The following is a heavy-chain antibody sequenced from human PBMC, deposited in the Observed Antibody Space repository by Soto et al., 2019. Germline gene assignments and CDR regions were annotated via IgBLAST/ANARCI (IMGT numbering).Heavy chain of an antibody. D-gene: IGHD3-3*01. CDR1: GGSISSSSYY. CDR3: ARRHDFWSGYYLDY. J-gene: IGHJ4*02. V-gene: IGHV4-39*07. CDR2: IYYSGST. Sequence: SETLSLTCTVSGGSISSSSYYWGWIRQPPGKGLEWIGSIYYSGSTYYNPSLKSRVTISVDTSKNQFSLKLSSVTAADTAVYYCARRHDFWSGYYLDYWGQGTLVTVSS.